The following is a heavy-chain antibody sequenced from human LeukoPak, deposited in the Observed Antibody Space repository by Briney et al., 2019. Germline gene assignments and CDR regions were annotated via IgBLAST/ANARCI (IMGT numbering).Heavy chain of an antibody. Sequence: LRLSCAASGFTFISNAMSWVRQPPGKGLEWIGEINHSGSTNYNPSLKSRVTISVDTSKNQFSLKLSSVTAEDTAVYYCAGGSHYYYMDVRGKGTTVTVSS. CDR3: AGGSHYYYMDV. V-gene: IGHV4-34*01. CDR2: INHSGST. J-gene: IGHJ6*03. CDR1: GFTFISNA.